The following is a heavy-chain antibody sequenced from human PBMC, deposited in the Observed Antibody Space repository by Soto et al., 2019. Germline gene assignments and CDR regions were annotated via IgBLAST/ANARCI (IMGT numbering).Heavy chain of an antibody. Sequence: SETLPLTCAVYGGSFSDYYWSLIRQPPGKGLEWIGEINHSGSTNYNPSLKSRVTISVDTSKNQFSLKLSSVTAADTAVYYCARVTSTAMAFYFDYWGQGTLVTVSS. V-gene: IGHV4-34*01. J-gene: IGHJ4*02. CDR1: GGSFSDYY. CDR2: INHSGST. CDR3: ARVTSTAMAFYFDY. D-gene: IGHD5-18*01.